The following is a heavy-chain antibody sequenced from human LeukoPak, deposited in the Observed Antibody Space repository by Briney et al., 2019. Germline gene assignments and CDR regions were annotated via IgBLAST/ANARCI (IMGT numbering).Heavy chain of an antibody. J-gene: IGHJ4*02. V-gene: IGHV1-3*01. CDR2: INAGNGST. D-gene: IGHD6-19*01. Sequence: ASVKVSCKASGYTFTSYAMHWVRQAPGQRLEWMGWINAGNGSTKYSQKFQGRVTITRDTSASTAYMELSSLRSEDTAVYYCAVGFEWLGLFDYWGQGTLVTVSS. CDR1: GYTFTSYA. CDR3: AVGFEWLGLFDY.